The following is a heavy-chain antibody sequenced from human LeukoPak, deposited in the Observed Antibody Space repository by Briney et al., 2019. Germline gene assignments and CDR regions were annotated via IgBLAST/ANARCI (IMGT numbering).Heavy chain of an antibody. D-gene: IGHD3-10*01. CDR1: GYSFIKYD. J-gene: IGHJ4*02. V-gene: IGHV7-4-1*02. CDR2: INTNTGNP. CDR3: ARNNADGEGRFSY. Sequence: GASVKVSCKASGYSFIKYDMNWVRQAPGQGLEWMGWINTNTGNPTYAQGFTGLFVFSLDTSVSTAYLQISGLKAEDTAVYYCARNNADGEGRFSYWGQGTLVTVSS.